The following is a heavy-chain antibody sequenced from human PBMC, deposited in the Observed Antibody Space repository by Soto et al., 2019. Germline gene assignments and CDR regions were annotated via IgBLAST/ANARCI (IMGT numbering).Heavy chain of an antibody. Sequence: GGSLRLSCSASGFTFSSYSMNWVRQAPGKGLEWVSYISSSSSTIYYADSVKGRFTISRDNAKNSLYLQMNSLRDEDTAVYYCARDTYCSGGSCYAGIDYWGQGTLVTVSS. J-gene: IGHJ4*02. CDR3: ARDTYCSGGSCYAGIDY. D-gene: IGHD2-15*01. V-gene: IGHV3-48*02. CDR1: GFTFSSYS. CDR2: ISSSSSTI.